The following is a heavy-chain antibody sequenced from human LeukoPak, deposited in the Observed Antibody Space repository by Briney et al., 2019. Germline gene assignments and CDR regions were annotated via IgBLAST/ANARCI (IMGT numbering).Heavy chain of an antibody. D-gene: IGHD3-10*01. CDR3: AAYYYGSGGPSWGGAFDI. V-gene: IGHV3-9*03. J-gene: IGHJ3*02. Sequence: GGSLRLSCAASGFTFDDYAMHWVRQAPGKGLEWVSGISWNSGSIGYADSVKGRFTISRDNAKNSLYLQMNSLRAEDMALYYCAAYYYGSGGPSWGGAFDIWGQGTMVTVSS. CDR1: GFTFDDYA. CDR2: ISWNSGSI.